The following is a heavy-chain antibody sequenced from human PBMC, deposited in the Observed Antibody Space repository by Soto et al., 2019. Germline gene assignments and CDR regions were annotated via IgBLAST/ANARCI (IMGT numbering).Heavy chain of an antibody. CDR3: AKETNKKYSSSWYLFDY. V-gene: IGHV3-23*01. Sequence: GGSLRLSCAASGFTFSSYAMSWVRQAPGKGLEWVSAISGSGGSTYYADSVKGRFTISRDNSKNTLYLQMNSLRAEDTAVYYCAKETNKKYSSSWYLFDYLGQGTLVTVSS. CDR2: ISGSGGST. D-gene: IGHD6-13*01. CDR1: GFTFSSYA. J-gene: IGHJ4*02.